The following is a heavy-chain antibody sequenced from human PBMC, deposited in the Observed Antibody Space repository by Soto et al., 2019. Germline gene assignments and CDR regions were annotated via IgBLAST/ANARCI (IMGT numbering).Heavy chain of an antibody. V-gene: IGHV4-31*03. CDR3: ARDADYGGSRGGMDV. CDR2: IYYSGST. Sequence: QVRLEESGPGLVKPSETLSLICSVSGGSVNNANYFWNWIRHHPENGLEWIGYIYYSGSTRDNPSLKSRASLSIDTSKNQFSLRVNSVTVADTAVYFCARDADYGGSRGGMDVWGRGTTVTVSS. J-gene: IGHJ6*02. D-gene: IGHD4-17*01. CDR1: GGSVNNANYF.